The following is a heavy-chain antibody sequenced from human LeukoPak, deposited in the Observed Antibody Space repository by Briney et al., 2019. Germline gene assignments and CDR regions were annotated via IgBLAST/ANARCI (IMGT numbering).Heavy chain of an antibody. V-gene: IGHV3-21*01. D-gene: IGHD3-9*01. Sequence: PGGSLRLSCAASGFTFSSYSMNWVRQAPGKGLEWASSISSSSSYIYYADSVKGRFTISRDNAKNSLYLQMNSLRAEDTAVYYCARDLRLRYFDWFYMDVWGKGTTVTVSS. J-gene: IGHJ6*03. CDR1: GFTFSSYS. CDR3: ARDLRLRYFDWFYMDV. CDR2: ISSSSSYI.